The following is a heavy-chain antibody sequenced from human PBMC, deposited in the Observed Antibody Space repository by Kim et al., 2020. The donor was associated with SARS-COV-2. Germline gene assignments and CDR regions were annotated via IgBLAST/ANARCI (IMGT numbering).Heavy chain of an antibody. CDR2: IYHNGRT. D-gene: IGHD1-26*01. V-gene: IGHV4-61*01. CDR1: GDSVSSNSYY. Sequence: SETLSLTCTDSGDSVSSNSYYWSWIRQPPGKGLEWIGYIYHNGRTNYNPSLKSRVTVSVDTSKNQFSLRLRSVTAADTAVYYCARVGLYSGSYYFDFWG. CDR3: ARVGLYSGSYYFDF. J-gene: IGHJ4*01.